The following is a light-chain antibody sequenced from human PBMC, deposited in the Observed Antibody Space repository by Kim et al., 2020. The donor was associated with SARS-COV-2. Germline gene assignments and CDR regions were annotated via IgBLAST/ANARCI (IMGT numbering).Light chain of an antibody. V-gene: IGKV3-20*01. Sequence: EIVLTQSPGTLSLSPGERATLSCRASQSVSSNYLAWYQQKPGQAPRLLIYGASTRATGIPDRFSGSGSGTDFTLTSSRLEPEDFAVYYCQQYGNSPITFGQGTRLEIK. CDR2: GAS. CDR1: QSVSSNY. CDR3: QQYGNSPIT. J-gene: IGKJ5*01.